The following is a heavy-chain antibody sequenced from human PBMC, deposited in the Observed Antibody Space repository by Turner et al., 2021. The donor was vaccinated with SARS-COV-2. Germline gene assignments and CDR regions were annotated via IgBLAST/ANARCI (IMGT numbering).Heavy chain of an antibody. CDR3: ATGYQLRVNWFDP. CDR1: GYTLTELS. Sequence: QFQLVQSGAEVKKPGASVKVSCKISGYTLTELSMYWVRQAPGKGLEWMGGSDPEDGETIYAQNFQGRVTMTEDTSTDKAYMELSSLRSEDTAVYFCATGYQLRVNWFDPWGQGTLVTVSS. D-gene: IGHD2-2*01. V-gene: IGHV1-24*01. J-gene: IGHJ5*02. CDR2: SDPEDGET.